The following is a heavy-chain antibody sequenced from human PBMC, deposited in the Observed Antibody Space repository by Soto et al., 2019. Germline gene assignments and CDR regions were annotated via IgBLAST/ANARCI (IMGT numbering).Heavy chain of an antibody. J-gene: IGHJ4*02. D-gene: IGHD6-19*01. CDR3: ASATSIAVAGKET. CDR1: GDTVTKYG. V-gene: IGHV1-18*01. Sequence: QVQLVQSGGEVKPGASVKVSCKASGDTVTKYGISWVRQAPGQGLEWLGWISFYNGHTNYALKFQDRITFTTDTSTSTASMELRSLTSDDTAVYYCASATSIAVAGKETWGQGTLVTVSS. CDR2: ISFYNGHT.